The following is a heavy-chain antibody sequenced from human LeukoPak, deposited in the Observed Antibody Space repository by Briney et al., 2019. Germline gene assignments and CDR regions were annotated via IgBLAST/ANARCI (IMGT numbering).Heavy chain of an antibody. Sequence: GGSLRLSCAASGFTFSSHSMNWVRQAPGKGLEWVSSISSSSSYIYYADSVKGRFTISRDNAKNSLYLQMNSLRAEDTAVYYCARDISYCSGGSCYSSAFDIGGQGTIVTVSS. CDR2: ISSSSSYI. CDR1: GFTFSSHS. D-gene: IGHD2-15*01. CDR3: ARDISYCSGGSCYSSAFDI. V-gene: IGHV3-21*01. J-gene: IGHJ3*02.